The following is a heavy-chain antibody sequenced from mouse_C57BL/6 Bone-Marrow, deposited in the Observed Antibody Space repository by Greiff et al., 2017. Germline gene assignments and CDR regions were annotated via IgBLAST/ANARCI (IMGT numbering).Heavy chain of an antibody. CDR1: GYTFTSYG. Sequence: QVQLQQSGAELARPGASVKLSCKASGYTFTSYGISWVKQRTGQGLEWIGEIYPRSGNTYYNDKFKGKATLTADKSSSTAYMELRSLTSEDSAVYVCARSWSDYWGQGTTLTVSS. CDR2: IYPRSGNT. CDR3: ARSWSDY. J-gene: IGHJ2*01. V-gene: IGHV1-81*01.